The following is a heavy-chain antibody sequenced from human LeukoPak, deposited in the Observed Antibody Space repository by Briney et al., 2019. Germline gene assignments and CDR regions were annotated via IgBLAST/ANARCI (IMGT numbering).Heavy chain of an antibody. CDR1: GYTFTSYD. CDR2: MNPNSGNT. D-gene: IGHD3-10*01. Sequence: ASVKVSCKASGYTFTSYDINCVRQATGQGLEWMGWMNPNSGNTGYAQKFQGRVTMTRNTSISTAYMELSSLRSEETAVYYCARGKVQRRITMVRGVILDSWFDAWGQGTLVTVCS. V-gene: IGHV1-8*01. CDR3: ARGKVQRRITMVRGVILDSWFDA. J-gene: IGHJ5*02.